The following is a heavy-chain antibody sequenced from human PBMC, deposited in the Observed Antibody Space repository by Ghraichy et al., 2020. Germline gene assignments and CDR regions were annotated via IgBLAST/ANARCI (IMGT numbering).Heavy chain of an antibody. V-gene: IGHV3-21*01. CDR1: GFTFSDYN. J-gene: IGHJ6*02. Sequence: GGSLRLSCAASGFTFSDYNMNWVRQPPGKGLEWVASISSSSRSIFYADSLKGRFTISRDNAQNSLFLQMNSLRVEDTAVYYCARAKGVVRYYYYYGMDVWGQGTPVTVSS. D-gene: IGHD2-8*01. CDR2: ISSSSRSI. CDR3: ARAKGVVRYYYYYGMDV.